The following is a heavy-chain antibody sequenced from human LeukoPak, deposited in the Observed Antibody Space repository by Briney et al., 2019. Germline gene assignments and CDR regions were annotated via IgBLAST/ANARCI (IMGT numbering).Heavy chain of an antibody. V-gene: IGHV4-59*08. CDR1: DGSISSHY. D-gene: IGHD6-19*01. CDR3: ARPHSSGWYGVYDI. Sequence: PSETLSPTCTVSDGSISSHYWSWIRQPPGKGLEWIGHFAYSGTTSYNASLKTRVTISVDTSKNQFSLTLTSVTAADTAVYYCARPHSSGWYGVYDIWGQGTMVTVSS. J-gene: IGHJ3*02. CDR2: FAYSGTT.